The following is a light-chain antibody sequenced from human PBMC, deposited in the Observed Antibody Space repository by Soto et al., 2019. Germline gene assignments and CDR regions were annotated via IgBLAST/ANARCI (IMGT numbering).Light chain of an antibody. CDR3: CSYAGRCWV. CDR1: SSDVGGYNY. CDR2: DVS. Sequence: QSALTQPRSVSGSPGQSVTISCTGTSSDVGGYNYVSWYQQHPGKAPKLMIYDVSKRPSGVPDRFSGSKSGNTASLTISGLQAEDEADYYCCSYAGRCWVFGGGTKLTVL. V-gene: IGLV2-11*01. J-gene: IGLJ3*02.